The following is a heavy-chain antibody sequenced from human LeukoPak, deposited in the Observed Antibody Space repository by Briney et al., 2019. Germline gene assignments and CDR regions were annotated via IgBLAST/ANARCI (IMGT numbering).Heavy chain of an antibody. CDR3: ARVTMVRGVINYYGMDV. CDR1: GFTFSSYW. V-gene: IGHV3-74*01. Sequence: PGGSLRLSCAASGFTFSSYWMHWVRQAPGKGLVWVSRINSDGSSTSYADSVKGRFTISRDNAKNTLYLQMNSLRAEDTAVYYCARVTMVRGVINYYGMDVWGQGTTVTVSS. CDR2: INSDGSST. D-gene: IGHD3-10*01. J-gene: IGHJ6*02.